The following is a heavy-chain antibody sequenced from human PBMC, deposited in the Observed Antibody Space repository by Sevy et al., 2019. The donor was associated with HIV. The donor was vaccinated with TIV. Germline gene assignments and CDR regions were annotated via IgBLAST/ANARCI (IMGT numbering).Heavy chain of an antibody. Sequence: GGSLRLSCAASGFTFSSYAMSRVRQAPGKGLEWVSAISGSGGSTYYADSVKGRFTISRDNSKNTLYLQMNSLRAEDTAVYYCAKGANNWNDVAWFDPWGQGTLVTVSS. CDR2: ISGSGGST. CDR1: GFTFSSYA. V-gene: IGHV3-23*01. D-gene: IGHD1-1*01. CDR3: AKGANNWNDVAWFDP. J-gene: IGHJ5*02.